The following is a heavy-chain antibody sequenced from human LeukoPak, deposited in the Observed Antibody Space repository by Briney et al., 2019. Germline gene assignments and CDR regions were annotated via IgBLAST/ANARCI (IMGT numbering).Heavy chain of an antibody. CDR2: MNPNSGNT. J-gene: IGHJ4*02. Sequence: ASVKVSCKASGYTFTSHDINWVRQATGQGLEWMGWMNPNSGNTGYAQKFQSRVTITRNTSISTAYMELSSLRSEDTAVYYCARSPSYSSGGYWGQGTLVTVSS. D-gene: IGHD6-25*01. V-gene: IGHV1-8*03. CDR3: ARSPSYSSGGY. CDR1: GYTFTSHD.